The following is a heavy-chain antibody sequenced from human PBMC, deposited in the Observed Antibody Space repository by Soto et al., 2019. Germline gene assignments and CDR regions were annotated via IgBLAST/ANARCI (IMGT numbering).Heavy chain of an antibody. CDR3: ASGEEYCSGGTCYSRFDY. D-gene: IGHD2-15*01. V-gene: IGHV1-69*13. CDR1: GGTFRNYV. J-gene: IGHJ4*02. CDR2: FILIFGSP. Sequence: ASVKVSCKVSGGTFRNYVISWVRQAPGQGLEWMGGFILIFGSPNYAQKFQGRVTIIADESTSTAYVELSSLRSGDTAVYYCASGEEYCSGGTCYSRFDYWGQGTLVTVSS.